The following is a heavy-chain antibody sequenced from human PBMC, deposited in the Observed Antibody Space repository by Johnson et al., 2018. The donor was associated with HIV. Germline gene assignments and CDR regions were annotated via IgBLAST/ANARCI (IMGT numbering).Heavy chain of an antibody. CDR3: ARSSPTVTTGGAFDI. CDR1: GFTFSSYA. Sequence: QVQLVESGGGVVQPGRSLRLSCAASGFTFSSYAMHWVRQAPGKGLEWVAVISYDGSNKYYADSVKGRFTISRDNSKNTLYLQMNSLRAGDTAVYYCARSSPTVTTGGAFDIWGQGTMVTVSS. CDR2: ISYDGSNK. D-gene: IGHD4-17*01. J-gene: IGHJ3*02. V-gene: IGHV3-30-3*01.